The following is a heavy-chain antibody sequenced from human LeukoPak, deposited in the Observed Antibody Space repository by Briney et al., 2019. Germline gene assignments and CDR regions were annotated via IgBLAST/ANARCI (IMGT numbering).Heavy chain of an antibody. D-gene: IGHD2-15*01. Sequence: GGSLRLSCAASGFTFSNYWMSWVRQAPGKGLEWVANIKQDGSEKYYVDSVNGRFTISRDNAKNSLHLQMNSLRAEDTAVYYCAGEIYCSGDSCYFGAFDYWGQGTLVTVSS. CDR1: GFTFSNYW. J-gene: IGHJ4*02. CDR3: AGEIYCSGDSCYFGAFDY. V-gene: IGHV3-7*04. CDR2: IKQDGSEK.